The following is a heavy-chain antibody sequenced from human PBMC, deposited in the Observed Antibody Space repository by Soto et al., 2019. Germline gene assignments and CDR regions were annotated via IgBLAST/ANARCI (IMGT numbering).Heavy chain of an antibody. Sequence: PGESLKISCKGSGYSFTSYWIGWVRQMPGKGLEWMGIIYPGDSDTRYSPSFQGQVTISADKSISTAYLQWSSLKASDTAMYYCAIYFAAAGNDVYYYYGMDVWGQGTTVTVSS. CDR2: IYPGDSDT. V-gene: IGHV5-51*01. D-gene: IGHD6-13*01. CDR1: GYSFTSYW. J-gene: IGHJ6*02. CDR3: AIYFAAAGNDVYYYYGMDV.